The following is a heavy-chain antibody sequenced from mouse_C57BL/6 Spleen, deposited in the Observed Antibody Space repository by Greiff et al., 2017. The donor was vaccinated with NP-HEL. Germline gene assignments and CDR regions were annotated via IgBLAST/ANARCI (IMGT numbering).Heavy chain of an antibody. Sequence: QVTLKVSGPGLLQPSQTLSLTCSFSGFSLSTFCMGVGWIRQPSGKGLEWLAHLWWDDDKYYNTALESRLPTSKDTSTNQVFLKIANVDTADTATYYCARDYDVSWYYSMDYWGQGTSVTVSS. D-gene: IGHD2-4*01. CDR1: GFSLSTFCMG. J-gene: IGHJ4*01. CDR3: ARDYDVSWYYSMDY. CDR2: LWWDDDK. V-gene: IGHV8-8*01.